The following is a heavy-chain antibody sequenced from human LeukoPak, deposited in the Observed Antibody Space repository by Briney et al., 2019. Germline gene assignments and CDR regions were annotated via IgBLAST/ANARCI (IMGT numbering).Heavy chain of an antibody. J-gene: IGHJ4*02. CDR1: GGTFSSYA. Sequence: SVKVSCKASGGTFSSYAISWVRQAPGQGLEWMGGIIPIFGTANYAQKFQGRVTITTDESTSTAYMELSSLRSEDTAVYYCARDLASGSYHFVYWGQGTLVTVSS. CDR2: IIPIFGTA. D-gene: IGHD1-26*01. CDR3: ARDLASGSYHFVY. V-gene: IGHV1-69*05.